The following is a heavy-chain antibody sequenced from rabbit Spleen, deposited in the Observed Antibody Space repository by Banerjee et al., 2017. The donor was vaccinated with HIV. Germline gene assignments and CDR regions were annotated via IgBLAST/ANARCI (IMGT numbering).Heavy chain of an antibody. CDR3: ARSTPGDVLYGNAFNL. V-gene: IGHV1S40*01. CDR2: IDPVFGIT. D-gene: IGHD6-1*01. J-gene: IGHJ4*01. CDR1: GFSFSSRYW. Sequence: QSLEESGGDLVKPGASLTLTCTASGFSFSSRYWISWVRQAPEKGLEWIGYIDPVFGITYYANWVNGRFSISRENAQNTVFLQMTSLTAADTATYFCARSTPGDVLYGNAFNLWGQGTLVTVS.